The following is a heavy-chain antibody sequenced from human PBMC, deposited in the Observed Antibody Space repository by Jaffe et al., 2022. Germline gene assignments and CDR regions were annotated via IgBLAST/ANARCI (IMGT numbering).Heavy chain of an antibody. CDR3: ARDNGPGDY. V-gene: IGHV3-7*01. J-gene: IGHJ4*02. CDR2: IKQDASER. CDR1: GFTLRKYW. Sequence: EVQLVESGGGLAQPGGSLRLSCAASGFTLRKYWMSWVRQVPGKGLEWVASIKQDASERYYVDSVAGRFTISRDNTENFVYLQMNRLRAEDTAIYYCARDNGPGDYWGQGTQVTVSS. D-gene: IGHD4-17*01.